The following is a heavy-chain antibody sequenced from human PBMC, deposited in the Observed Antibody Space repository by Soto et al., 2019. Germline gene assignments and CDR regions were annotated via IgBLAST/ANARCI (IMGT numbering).Heavy chain of an antibody. D-gene: IGHD4-17*01. CDR2: ISFDSTKT. Sequence: QVQLVESGGGVVPPGRSLRLSCAASGFTLRTYGMHWVRQAPGKGLEWVSLISFDSTKTYYADSVRGRFTISRDTSKNTLNLQMNSLTPEDTAVYYCPKDFYTVGVSPAPRPHYFDSWGQGTLVTVSS. J-gene: IGHJ4*02. CDR1: GFTLRTYG. CDR3: PKDFYTVGVSPAPRPHYFDS. V-gene: IGHV3-30*18.